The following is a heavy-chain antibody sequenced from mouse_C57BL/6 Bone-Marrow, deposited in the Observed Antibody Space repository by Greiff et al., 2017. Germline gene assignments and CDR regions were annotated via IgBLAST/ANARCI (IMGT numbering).Heavy chain of an antibody. CDR3: ARSPDYYGSSLFDY. J-gene: IGHJ2*01. CDR2: IYPGDGDT. CDR1: GYAFSSSW. V-gene: IGHV1-82*01. D-gene: IGHD1-1*01. Sequence: ESGPELVKPGASVKISCKASGYAFSSSWMNWVKQRPGKGLEWIGRIYPGDGDTNYNGKFKGKATLTAEKSSSTAYMQLSSLTSEDSAVDFCARSPDYYGSSLFDYWGQGTTLTVSS.